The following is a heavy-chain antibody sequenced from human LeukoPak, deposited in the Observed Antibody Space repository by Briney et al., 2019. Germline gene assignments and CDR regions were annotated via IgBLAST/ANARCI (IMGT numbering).Heavy chain of an antibody. V-gene: IGHV4-59*01. D-gene: IGHD4-17*01. CDR2: IYYSGST. J-gene: IGHJ6*02. CDR1: GGSISSYY. Sequence: SETLSLTCTVSGGSISSYYWSWIRQPPGKGLEWIGYIYYSGSTNYNPSLKSRVTISVDTSKNQFSLKLSSVTAADTAVYYCARGDYGDHNCYYYGMDVWGQGTTVTVSS. CDR3: ARGDYGDHNCYYYGMDV.